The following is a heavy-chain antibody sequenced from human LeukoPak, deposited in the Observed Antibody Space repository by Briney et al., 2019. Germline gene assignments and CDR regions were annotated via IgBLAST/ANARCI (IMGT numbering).Heavy chain of an antibody. D-gene: IGHD6-25*01. Sequence: ASVKVSCKASGYTFTDHYIHWVQQAPGKGLEWMGRVDPEDGETIYAEKFQGRATITTDTSTDAAYMELSSLRFEDTAVYYCATDRIERAFDVWGKGTTVTVSS. CDR3: ATDRIERAFDV. V-gene: IGHV1-69-2*01. CDR2: VDPEDGET. CDR1: GYTFTDHY. J-gene: IGHJ6*04.